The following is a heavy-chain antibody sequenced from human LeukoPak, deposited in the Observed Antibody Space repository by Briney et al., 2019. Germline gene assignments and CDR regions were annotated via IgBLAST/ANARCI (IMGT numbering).Heavy chain of an antibody. V-gene: IGHV3-72*01. CDR2: SRNKANSYTT. J-gene: IGHJ4*02. Sequence: GGSLRLSCAASGFTFSDHYMDWVRQAPGKGLEWVGRSRNKANSYTTEYAASVKGGFTISRDDSKNSVHLQMNSLKTEDTAVYYCTRSGSYRGGDYWGQGTLVTVSS. D-gene: IGHD1-26*01. CDR3: TRSGSYRGGDY. CDR1: GFTFSDHY.